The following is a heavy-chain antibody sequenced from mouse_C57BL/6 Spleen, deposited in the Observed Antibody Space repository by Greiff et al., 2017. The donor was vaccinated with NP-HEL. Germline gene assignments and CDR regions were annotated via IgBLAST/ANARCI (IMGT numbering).Heavy chain of an antibody. CDR3: ARSAQGRTWFVY. D-gene: IGHD3-2*02. Sequence: QVQLQQPGAELVRPGTSVKLSCKASGYTFTSYWMHWVKQRPGQGLEWIGVIDPSDSYTNYNQKFKGKATLTVDTSSSTAYMQLSSLTSEDSAVYYCARSAQGRTWFVYWGQGTLVTVSA. CDR1: GYTFTSYW. J-gene: IGHJ3*01. V-gene: IGHV1-59*01. CDR2: IDPSDSYT.